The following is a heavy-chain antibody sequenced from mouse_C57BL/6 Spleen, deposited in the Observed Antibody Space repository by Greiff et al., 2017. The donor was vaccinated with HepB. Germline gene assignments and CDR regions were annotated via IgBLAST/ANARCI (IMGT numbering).Heavy chain of an antibody. CDR2: IDPANGNT. CDR3: ARGLSYGSSVYYAMDY. Sequence: VQLKESVAELVRPGASVKLSCTASGFNIKNTYMHWVKQRPEQGLEWIGRIDPANGNTKYAPKFQGKATLTADTSSNTAYLQRSSLTSEDTAIYYCARGLSYGSSVYYAMDYWGQGTSVTVSS. D-gene: IGHD1-1*01. CDR1: GFNIKNTY. J-gene: IGHJ4*01. V-gene: IGHV14-3*01.